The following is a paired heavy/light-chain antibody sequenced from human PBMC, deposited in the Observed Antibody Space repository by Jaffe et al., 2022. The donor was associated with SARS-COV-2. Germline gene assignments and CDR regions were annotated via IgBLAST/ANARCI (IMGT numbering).Light chain of an antibody. Sequence: DVVMTQSPDSLAVSLGERATINCKSSQSVLYNSNNENYLAWYQQKPGQPPKLLIYWASNRESGVPDRFSGSGSGTDFTLTISSLQAEDVAVYYCQQYYSTPYTFGQGTKLEIK. CDR3: QQYYSTPYT. V-gene: IGKV4-1*01. CDR1: QSVLYNSNNENY. J-gene: IGKJ2*01. CDR2: WAS.
Heavy chain of an antibody. J-gene: IGHJ6*02. CDR3: ARGSTVSGVVNYGMDV. Sequence: QVQLVESGGGVVQPGRSLRLSCAASGFTFSNHGMHWVRQTPGKGLEWVAVIWADGSNKHYVDSVKGRFTISRDNSKNTLYLQMNSLRAEDMAVYYCARGSTVSGVVNYGMDVWGQGTTVTVSS. CDR2: IWADGSNK. CDR1: GFTFSNHG. D-gene: IGHD3-3*01. V-gene: IGHV3-33*01.